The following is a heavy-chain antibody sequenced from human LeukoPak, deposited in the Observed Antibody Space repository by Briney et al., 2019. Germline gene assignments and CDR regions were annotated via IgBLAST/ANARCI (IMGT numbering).Heavy chain of an antibody. V-gene: IGHV3-23*01. CDR3: AKEGYSDY. CDR1: GFTFSSYP. CDR2: ISTDSTYT. Sequence: PGESLKISCAASGFTFSSYPMSWVRQAPGKGLEWVSIISTDSTYTFYAHSVKGRFTISRDNSKDTLYLQMSSLRVEDTAVYFCAKEGYSDYWGQGTLVTVSS. J-gene: IGHJ4*02.